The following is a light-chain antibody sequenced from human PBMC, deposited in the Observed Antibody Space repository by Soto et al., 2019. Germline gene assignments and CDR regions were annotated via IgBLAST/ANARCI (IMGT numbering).Light chain of an antibody. CDR1: QSISSW. CDR3: QQYNSYPYT. V-gene: IGKV1-5*03. Sequence: DIQMTQSPSTLSASVGDRVTITCRASQSISSWLAWYQQKPGKAPKPLIYKASSLESGVPSRFSGSGSGTEFALTITSLQPDDFATYYCQQYNSYPYTFGQGTKLEI. CDR2: KAS. J-gene: IGKJ2*01.